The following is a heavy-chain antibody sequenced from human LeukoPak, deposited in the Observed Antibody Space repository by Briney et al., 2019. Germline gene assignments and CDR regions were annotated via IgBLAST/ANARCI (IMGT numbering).Heavy chain of an antibody. J-gene: IGHJ4*02. D-gene: IGHD4-17*01. CDR3: AADPYDYGDYVLGY. CDR1: GFTFTSSA. Sequence: PGTSVKVSCKASGFTFTSSAVQWVRQARGQRLEWIGWIVVGSGNTNCAQKFQERVTITRDMSTSTAYMELSSLRSEDTAVYYCAADPYDYGDYVLGYWGQGTLVTVSS. V-gene: IGHV1-58*01. CDR2: IVVGSGNT.